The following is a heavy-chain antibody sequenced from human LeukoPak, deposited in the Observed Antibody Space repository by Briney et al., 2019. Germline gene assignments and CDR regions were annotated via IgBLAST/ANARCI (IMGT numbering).Heavy chain of an antibody. CDR3: ASGTYRYCSSTSCYALDY. D-gene: IGHD2-2*01. J-gene: IGHJ4*02. Sequence: SETLSLTCTVSGGSISSYYWSWIRQPPGKGLEWIGYIYYSGSTNYNPSLKSRVTISVDTSKNQFSLKLSSVTAADTAVYYCASGTYRYCSSTSCYALDYWGQGTLVTVSS. CDR1: GGSISSYY. V-gene: IGHV4-59*01. CDR2: IYYSGST.